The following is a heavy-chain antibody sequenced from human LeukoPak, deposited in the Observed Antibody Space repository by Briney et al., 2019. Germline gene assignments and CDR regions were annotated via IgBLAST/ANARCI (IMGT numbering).Heavy chain of an antibody. CDR3: GRAGVYSASSGYGPDR. V-gene: IGHV3-23*01. CDR1: GFTFSSYA. Sequence: GGSLRLSCAASGFTFSSYAMSWVRQAPGKGLEWVSAISGSGGSTYYADSVKGRFTISRDNSKNTLYLQMNSLRAEDTAVYYCGRAGVYSASSGYGPDRWGQGTLVTVSS. J-gene: IGHJ5*02. D-gene: IGHD3-22*01. CDR2: ISGSGGST.